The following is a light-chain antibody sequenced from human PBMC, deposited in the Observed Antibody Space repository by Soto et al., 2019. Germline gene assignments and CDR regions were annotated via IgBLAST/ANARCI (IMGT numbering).Light chain of an antibody. J-gene: IGKJ1*01. CDR1: QSVSSN. CDR3: QQYNDWPQT. Sequence: EIVMTQSPGTLSLSPGERATLSCRASQSVSSNLAWYQQIPGQAPRLLIYGASTRAPGIPARFSGSGSGTEFTLAISSLQSEYFAVYYCQQYNDWPQTCGLGTKVEFK. V-gene: IGKV3-15*01. CDR2: GAS.